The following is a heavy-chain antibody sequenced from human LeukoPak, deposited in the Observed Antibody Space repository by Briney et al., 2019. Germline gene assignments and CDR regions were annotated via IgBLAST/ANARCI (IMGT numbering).Heavy chain of an antibody. J-gene: IGHJ4*02. V-gene: IGHV3-7*03. D-gene: IGHD3-10*01. Sequence: GGSLRLSCAASGFTFSSYWMSWVRQAPGKGLEWVANIKQDGSEKYYVDSVKGRFAISRDNAKNSLYLQMNSLRAEDTAVYYCARVLLWFGEFDHHYFDYWGQGTLVTVSS. CDR2: IKQDGSEK. CDR1: GFTFSSYW. CDR3: ARVLLWFGEFDHHYFDY.